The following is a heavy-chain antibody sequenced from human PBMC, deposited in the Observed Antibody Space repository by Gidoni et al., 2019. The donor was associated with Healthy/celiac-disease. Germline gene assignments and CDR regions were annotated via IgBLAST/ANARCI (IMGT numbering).Heavy chain of an antibody. J-gene: IGHJ4*02. Sequence: QVQLVQSGAEGKKPGSSVKVSCTASGGTFSSYAISWVRQAPGQGLEWMGGIIPIFGTANYAQKFQGRVTITADESTSTAYMELSSLRSEDTAVYYCARLAVAGEVDYFDYWGQGTLVTVSS. D-gene: IGHD6-19*01. CDR2: IIPIFGTA. CDR1: GGTFSSYA. V-gene: IGHV1-69*01. CDR3: ARLAVAGEVDYFDY.